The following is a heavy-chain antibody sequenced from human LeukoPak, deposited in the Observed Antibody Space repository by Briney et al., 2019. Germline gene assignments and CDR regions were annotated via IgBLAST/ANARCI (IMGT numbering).Heavy chain of an antibody. D-gene: IGHD3-10*01. J-gene: IGHJ5*02. CDR1: GDSVSINSAT. CDR2: TYYRSKWYN. V-gene: IGHV6-1*01. CDR3: ARVGSGTYFRFDT. Sequence: SQTLSLTFAISGDSVSINSATWNWLRQSPSRGLEWLGSTYYRSKWYNDFAVSVKSRISINQDTSKNHFSLQLNSVTREDTAVYYCARVGSGTYFRFDTWGQGTLVTVSS.